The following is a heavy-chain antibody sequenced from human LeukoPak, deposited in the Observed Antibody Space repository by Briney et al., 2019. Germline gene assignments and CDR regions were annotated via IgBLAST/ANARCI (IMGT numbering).Heavy chain of an antibody. V-gene: IGHV4-59*01. Sequence: SETLSLTCTVSGGSISSYYWSWIRQPPGKGLEWIGYIYYSGSTNYNPSLKSRVTISVDTSKNQFSLKLSSVTAADTAVYYCAAGYGDYVFDYWGQGTLVTVSS. CDR2: IYYSGST. J-gene: IGHJ4*02. CDR1: GGSISSYY. CDR3: AAGYGDYVFDY. D-gene: IGHD4-17*01.